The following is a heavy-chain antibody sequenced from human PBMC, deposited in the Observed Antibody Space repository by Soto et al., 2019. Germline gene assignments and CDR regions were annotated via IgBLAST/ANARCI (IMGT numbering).Heavy chain of an antibody. V-gene: IGHV1-58*01. CDR1: GFSLLSFA. Sequence: GASVKVSCKASGFSLLSFAVQWVRQTRGQRLEWIGSVVVGSGNTNYAPKFQERVTIGSDMSTNVAYMELFSLTSEDTAVYYCAATDFPSPGGGSWGQGTRVTVSS. J-gene: IGHJ5*02. CDR3: AATDFPSPGGGS. CDR2: VVVGSGNT. D-gene: IGHD3-16*01.